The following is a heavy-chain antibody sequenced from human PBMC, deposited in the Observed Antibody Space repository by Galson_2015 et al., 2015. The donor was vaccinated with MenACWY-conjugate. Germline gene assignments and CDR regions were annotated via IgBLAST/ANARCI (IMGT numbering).Heavy chain of an antibody. CDR1: GYSVTSHY. Sequence: SVKVSCKASGYSVTSHYIHWVRQAPGQGLEWMGLINPNGGITIYAQKFQGRVTVARDTSTSTVFLELSSLTSDDTAVYYCARDRTSYCSRETCHSSDAFDVWGQGTMVTVSS. CDR3: ARDRTSYCSRETCHSSDAFDV. D-gene: IGHD2-15*01. CDR2: INPNGGIT. J-gene: IGHJ3*01. V-gene: IGHV1-46*01.